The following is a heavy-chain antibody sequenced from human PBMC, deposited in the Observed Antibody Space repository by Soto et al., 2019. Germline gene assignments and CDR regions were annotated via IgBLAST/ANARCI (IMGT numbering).Heavy chain of an antibody. CDR1: GFIFTTHA. D-gene: IGHD3-22*01. CDR2: INAGNGNT. J-gene: IGHJ4*02. CDR3: ARRNNSGPIDH. V-gene: IGHV1-3*01. Sequence: QVQLVQSGAEVKEPGASVKISCKASGFIFTTHAIHWIRQAPGQRPEWMGWINAGNGNTKYSERLQDRVTITRDTSASTAYLELSSLRSEDRAVYYCARRNNSGPIDHWGQGTLVIVSS.